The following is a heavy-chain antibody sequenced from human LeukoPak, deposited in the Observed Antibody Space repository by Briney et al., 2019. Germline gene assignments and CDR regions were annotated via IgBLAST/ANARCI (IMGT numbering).Heavy chain of an antibody. J-gene: IGHJ4*02. V-gene: IGHV3-23*01. CDR2: ISGSGGST. D-gene: IGHD2-15*01. CDR3: AKFTPSYCSGGSCYSVGSSDY. CDR1: GFTFSSYA. Sequence: GGSLRLSCAASGFTFSSYAMSWVRQAPGKGLEWVSAISGSGGSTHYADSVKGRFTISRDNSKNTLYLQMNSLRAEDTAVYYCAKFTPSYCSGGSCYSVGSSDYWGQGTLVTVSS.